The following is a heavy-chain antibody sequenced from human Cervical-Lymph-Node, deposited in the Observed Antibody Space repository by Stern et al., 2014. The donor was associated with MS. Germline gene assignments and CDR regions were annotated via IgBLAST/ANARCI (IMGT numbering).Heavy chain of an antibody. Sequence: EVQLLESGGGLVQPGGSLRLSCAASGFTISAYYMNWVRQTPGKGLEWVSLINSGGTTYYTDAVRGHFTISRDTSKNTLYLQMNSLRAEDTAVYYCARGWMDVWGQGNTVTVSS. V-gene: IGHV3-66*01. CDR1: GFTISAYY. J-gene: IGHJ6*02. CDR2: INSGGTT. CDR3: ARGWMDV. D-gene: IGHD2-15*01.